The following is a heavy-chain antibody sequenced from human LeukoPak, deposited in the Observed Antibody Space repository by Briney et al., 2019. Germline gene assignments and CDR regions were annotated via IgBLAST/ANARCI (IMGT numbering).Heavy chain of an antibody. V-gene: IGHV1-69*05. Sequence: SVKVSCKASGGTFSSYAISWVRQAPGQGLEWMGRIIPIFGTANYAQKFQGRVTITTDESTSTAYMELSSLRSEDTAVYYCAREWADDRQFRDYWGQGALVTVSS. CDR3: AREWADDRQFRDY. CDR1: GGTFSSYA. CDR2: IIPIFGTA. J-gene: IGHJ4*02. D-gene: IGHD3-22*01.